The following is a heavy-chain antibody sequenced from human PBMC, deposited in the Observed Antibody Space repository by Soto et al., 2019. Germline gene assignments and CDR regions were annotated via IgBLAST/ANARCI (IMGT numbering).Heavy chain of an antibody. CDR3: ARATTVDYYYYYYGKDV. CDR2: IIPILGIA. Sequence: SVKVSCKASGGTFSSYTISWVRQAPGQGLEWMGRIIPILGIANYAQKFQGRVTVTADKSTSTAYMELSSLRSEDTAVYYCARATTVDYYYYYYGKDVWGQGTTVTVSS. V-gene: IGHV1-69*02. J-gene: IGHJ6*02. D-gene: IGHD4-17*01. CDR1: GGTFSSYT.